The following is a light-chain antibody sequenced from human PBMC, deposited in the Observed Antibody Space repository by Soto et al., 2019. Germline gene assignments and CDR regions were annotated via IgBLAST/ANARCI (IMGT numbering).Light chain of an antibody. J-gene: IGKJ1*01. CDR1: QNVDSNY. CDR3: KQYGSLSWT. CDR2: GAS. Sequence: EIVLSHSPYTLSLSPGLRATVSSTPSQNVDSNYLAWYQQKPGQAPRIIVFGASGRATGIPDRFSGSGSGTDFTRTISRLETEDFAVYYCKQYGSLSWTFGQGTVVDIK. V-gene: IGKV3-20*01.